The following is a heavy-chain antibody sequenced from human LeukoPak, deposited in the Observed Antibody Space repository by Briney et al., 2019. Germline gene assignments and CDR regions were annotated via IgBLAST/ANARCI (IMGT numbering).Heavy chain of an antibody. CDR1: GGSISSDS. V-gene: IGHV4-4*07. Sequence: SETLSLTCTVSGGSISSDSWSWIRQPAGKGLEWIGHIYISGSTNSNPSLRSRVTMSVDSSKNQFSLRLSSVTAADTAVYYCAREGLWLSYFDYWGQGTLVTVSS. CDR3: AREGLWLSYFDY. D-gene: IGHD5-18*01. CDR2: IYISGST. J-gene: IGHJ4*02.